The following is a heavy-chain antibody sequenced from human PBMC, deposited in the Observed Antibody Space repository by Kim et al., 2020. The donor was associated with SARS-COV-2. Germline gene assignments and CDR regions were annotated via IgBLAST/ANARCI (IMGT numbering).Heavy chain of an antibody. CDR1: GLSFSDSD. CDR3: ARSGNGYNSFGI. Sequence: GGSLRLSCAASGLSFSDSDMNWVRQAPGKGLEWLSFINTRGGSIFYADSVEGRFTISRDNAKNTLSLQMNYLRDEDTAVYYCARSGNGYNSFGIWGQG. J-gene: IGHJ1*01. V-gene: IGHV3-11*01. CDR2: INTRGGSI. D-gene: IGHD5-12*01.